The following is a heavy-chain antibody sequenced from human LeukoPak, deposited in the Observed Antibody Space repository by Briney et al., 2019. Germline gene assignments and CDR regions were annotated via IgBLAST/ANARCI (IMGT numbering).Heavy chain of an antibody. CDR2: IYHSGST. V-gene: IGHV4-38-2*02. J-gene: IGHJ4*02. CDR3: AKIPITMVRGVIITSIDY. CDR1: SYSISSGYY. Sequence: SETLSLTCTVSSYSISSGYYWGWIRQPPGKGLEWIGSIYHSGSTFYNPSLKSRVTISVDTSKNQFSLKLSSVTAADTAVYYCAKIPITMVRGVIITSIDYWGQGTLVTVSS. D-gene: IGHD3-10*01.